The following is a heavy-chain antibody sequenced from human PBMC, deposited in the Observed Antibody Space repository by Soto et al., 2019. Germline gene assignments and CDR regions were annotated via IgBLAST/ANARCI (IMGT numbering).Heavy chain of an antibody. J-gene: IGHJ4*02. Sequence: QVQLVESGGGVVQPGRSLRLSCAASGFTFSSYAMHWVRQAPGKGLEWVAVISYDGSNKYYADSVKGRFTISRDNSKNTLYLQMNSLRAEDMAVYYCARGERITMIVVVQPLFDYWGQGTLVTVSS. CDR3: ARGERITMIVVVQPLFDY. CDR2: ISYDGSNK. D-gene: IGHD3-22*01. CDR1: GFTFSSYA. V-gene: IGHV3-30-3*01.